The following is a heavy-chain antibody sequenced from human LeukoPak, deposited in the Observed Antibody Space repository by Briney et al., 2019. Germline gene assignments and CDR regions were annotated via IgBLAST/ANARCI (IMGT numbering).Heavy chain of an antibody. CDR1: GFTFSSYS. CDR3: ARDGLRPDTAMATN. D-gene: IGHD5-18*01. V-gene: IGHV3-7*01. Sequence: GGSLRLSCAASGFTFSSYSMNWVRQAPGKGLEWVANIKQDGSEKYYVDSVKGRFTISRDNAKNSLYLQMNSLRAEDTAVYYCARDGLRPDTAMATNWGQGTLVTVSS. CDR2: IKQDGSEK. J-gene: IGHJ4*02.